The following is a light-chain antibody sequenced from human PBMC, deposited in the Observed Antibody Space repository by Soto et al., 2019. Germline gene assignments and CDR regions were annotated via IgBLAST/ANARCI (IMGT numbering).Light chain of an antibody. Sequence: QSVLTQPPSVSAAPGQEVTISCSGSSSNIGNNYVSWYQQLPGTAPKLLIFDNNQRPSGIPDRFSGSKSGTSATLGITGLQTGDEADYYCGTWDSSVTAYVFGAATKVTVL. J-gene: IGLJ1*01. CDR3: GTWDSSVTAYV. CDR2: DNN. CDR1: SSNIGNNY. V-gene: IGLV1-51*01.